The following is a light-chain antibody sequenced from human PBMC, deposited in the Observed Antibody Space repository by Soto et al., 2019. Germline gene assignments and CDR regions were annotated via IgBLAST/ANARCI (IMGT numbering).Light chain of an antibody. CDR2: EVN. CDR1: SSDIGVYNY. V-gene: IGLV2-14*01. J-gene: IGLJ1*01. CDR3: SSYTTSNTYV. Sequence: QSVLTQPASVSGSPGQSITFSCTGTSSDIGVYNYVSWYQQHPGKAPKLMIYEVNNRPSGVSNRFSGSKSGNTASLTIFGLQAEDEADYYCSSYTTSNTYVFGTGTKLTVL.